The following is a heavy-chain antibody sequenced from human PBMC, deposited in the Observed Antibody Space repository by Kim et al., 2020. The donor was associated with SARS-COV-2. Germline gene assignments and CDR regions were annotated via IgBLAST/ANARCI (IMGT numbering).Heavy chain of an antibody. CDR1: GFMFSGEW. Sequence: LSLTCAASGFMFSGEWMNWVRQAPGKGLEPVANINEDGSEKYYVDSVKGRFTISRDNAKKSLYLQMDSLRAEDTAVYYCATDGDVWGQGTAVTVSS. CDR3: ATDGDV. J-gene: IGHJ6*02. V-gene: IGHV3-7*03. CDR2: INEDGSEK.